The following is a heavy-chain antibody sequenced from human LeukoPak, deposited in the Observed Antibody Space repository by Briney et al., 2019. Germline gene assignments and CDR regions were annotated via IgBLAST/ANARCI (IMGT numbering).Heavy chain of an antibody. J-gene: IGHJ5*02. D-gene: IGHD6-13*01. Sequence: GGSLRLSCAASGFTFSGYWMHWVRQAPGKGLVWVSRINTDGSSTSYTDSVKGRSTISRDNAKNTLFLQMNSLRAEDTAVYYCTRGAPYSSSWPWGQGTLVTVSS. V-gene: IGHV3-74*01. CDR3: TRGAPYSSSWP. CDR1: GFTFSGYW. CDR2: INTDGSST.